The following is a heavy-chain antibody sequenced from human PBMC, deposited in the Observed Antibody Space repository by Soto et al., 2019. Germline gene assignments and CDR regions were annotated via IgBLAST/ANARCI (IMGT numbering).Heavy chain of an antibody. CDR3: ARYGYSGRSDGCAI. CDR2: ISYDGKNE. Sequence: QEQLVESGGGVVQPGRSLRLSCAASGFTLSAYTMHWVRQPPGKGLEWVAVISYDGKNERYTDPVKGRFTVSRDNSKSTLYLQMNSLKSEDTALYYCARYGYSGRSDGCAIWGQGTMVTVSS. CDR1: GFTLSAYT. D-gene: IGHD1-26*01. V-gene: IGHV3-30*04. J-gene: IGHJ3*02.